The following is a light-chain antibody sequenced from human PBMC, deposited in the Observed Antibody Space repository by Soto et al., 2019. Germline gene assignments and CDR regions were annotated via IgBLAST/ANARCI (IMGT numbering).Light chain of an antibody. J-gene: IGKJ1*01. Sequence: DIQMTQSPSTLSASVGDRVSITCRASQSIERYLAWYQQKPGKAPNLLIYDASSLERGVPSRFSGRGSGTEFTLTIRSLQPDDFATYYCQQFESSTWTFGQGTKVEIK. CDR2: DAS. V-gene: IGKV1-5*01. CDR3: QQFESSTWT. CDR1: QSIERY.